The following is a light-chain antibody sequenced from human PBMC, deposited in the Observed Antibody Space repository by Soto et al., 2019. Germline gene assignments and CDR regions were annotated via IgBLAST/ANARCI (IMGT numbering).Light chain of an antibody. J-gene: IGLJ7*01. CDR2: GVN. CDR1: SSDIGDYNY. V-gene: IGLV2-14*01. CDR3: SSYTSSITDV. Sequence: QSALTQPASVSGSPGQSITISCTGTSSDIGDYNYVSWYQQRPEKAPELMIYGVNNRPPGVSNRFSGSKSGNTASLTISGLQAEDEADYYCSSYTSSITDVFGTGTQLTVL.